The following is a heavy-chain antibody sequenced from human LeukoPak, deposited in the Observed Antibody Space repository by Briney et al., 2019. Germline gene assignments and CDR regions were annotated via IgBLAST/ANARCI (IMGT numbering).Heavy chain of an antibody. J-gene: IGHJ5*02. CDR2: INPSSGGT. D-gene: IGHD3-22*01. CDR3: ARDDNRGYYSGP. V-gene: IGHV1-2*06. Sequence: ASVKVSCKASGYTFIDYYIHWVRQAPGQGLEWMGRINPSSGGTNYAQKFQGRVTMTRDTSISTAYMELSRLRSDDTAVYYCARDDNRGYYSGPWGQGTLVTVSS. CDR1: GYTFIDYY.